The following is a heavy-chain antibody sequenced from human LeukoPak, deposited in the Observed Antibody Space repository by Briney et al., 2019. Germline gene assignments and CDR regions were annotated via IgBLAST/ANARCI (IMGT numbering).Heavy chain of an antibody. CDR1: GFTFSSYE. D-gene: IGHD2-2*01. V-gene: IGHV3-48*03. CDR2: ISSSGSTI. J-gene: IGHJ4*02. Sequence: GGSLRLSCAASGFTFSSYEMNWVRQAPGKGLEWVSYISSSGSTIYYADSVKGRFTISRDNAKNSLYLQMNSLRVEDTAVYYCARVLDTAMPISDYWGRGTLVTVSS. CDR3: ARVLDTAMPISDY.